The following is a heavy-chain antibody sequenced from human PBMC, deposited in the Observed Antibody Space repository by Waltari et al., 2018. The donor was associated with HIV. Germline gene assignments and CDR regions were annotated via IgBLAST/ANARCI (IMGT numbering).Heavy chain of an antibody. Sequence: EVQLVESGGGLIQPGGSLRLSCAASGFTVSSNYMSWVRQAPGKGLEWVAVSYSGGSTYYADSGKGRFTISRDNSKNTLYLQMNSLRAEDTAVYYCARERGWDYGDHHAVDIWGQGTMVTVSS. CDR3: ARERGWDYGDHHAVDI. CDR1: GFTVSSNY. V-gene: IGHV3-53*01. J-gene: IGHJ3*02. CDR2: SYSGGST. D-gene: IGHD4-17*01.